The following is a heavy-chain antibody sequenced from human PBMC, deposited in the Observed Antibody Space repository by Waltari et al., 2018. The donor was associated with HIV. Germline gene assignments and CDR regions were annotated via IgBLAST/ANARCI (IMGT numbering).Heavy chain of an antibody. V-gene: IGHV3-74*01. CDR1: GFTFSGYW. Sequence: EVQLVESGGGLIQPGGSLRLSCAASGFTFSGYWLHWVRQAPGKGLVWVSRINSDGSSTSYADSVKGRFTISRDNAKNTLYLQMDSLRAEDTAVYYCARPGGDSGSYGRFDYWGQGTLVTVSS. CDR2: INSDGSST. CDR3: ARPGGDSGSYGRFDY. J-gene: IGHJ4*02. D-gene: IGHD1-26*01.